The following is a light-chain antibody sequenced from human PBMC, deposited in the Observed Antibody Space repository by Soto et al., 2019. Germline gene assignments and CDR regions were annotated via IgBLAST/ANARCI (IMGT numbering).Light chain of an antibody. CDR3: QQRSNSPLT. Sequence: WPQSPATLSLSPGDRATPSGRASQSVSNYLAWYTKKPGQAPRLLVFDASNRATGIPARFSGSGSGTDVTLTISSLEPEDFALYYGQQRSNSPLTVGQGTRLEIK. CDR2: DAS. CDR1: QSVSNY. V-gene: IGKV3-11*01. J-gene: IGKJ5*01.